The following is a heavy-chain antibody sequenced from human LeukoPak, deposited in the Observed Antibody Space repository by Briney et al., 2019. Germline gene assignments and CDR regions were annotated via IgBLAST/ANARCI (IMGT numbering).Heavy chain of an antibody. J-gene: IGHJ4*02. Sequence: GGPLRLSCAASGFTFSDHAMSWVRQAQGKGLEWVSVIVGSGARTFYAGSLKGRFTISRDNSKNTVYLQMNSLRAEDTAVYYCARHFTVGNFDYWGQGTLVTVSS. D-gene: IGHD1-1*01. CDR3: ARHFTVGNFDY. CDR1: GFTFSDHA. CDR2: IVGSGART. V-gene: IGHV3-23*01.